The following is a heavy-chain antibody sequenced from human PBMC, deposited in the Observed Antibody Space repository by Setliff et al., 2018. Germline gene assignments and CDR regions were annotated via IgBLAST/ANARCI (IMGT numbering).Heavy chain of an antibody. CDR1: GISISSGHY. Sequence: SETLSLTCGVSGISISSGHYWGWIRQPPGKGLEWIATIYHKGRTYYNPSLDSRVTISLDTSKNHFSQRLSSVTAADTAVYYCASPRRDDLDSPFDAFDIWGQGTKVTV. V-gene: IGHV4-38-2*01. D-gene: IGHD3-3*01. CDR2: IYHKGRT. CDR3: ASPRRDDLDSPFDAFDI. J-gene: IGHJ3*02.